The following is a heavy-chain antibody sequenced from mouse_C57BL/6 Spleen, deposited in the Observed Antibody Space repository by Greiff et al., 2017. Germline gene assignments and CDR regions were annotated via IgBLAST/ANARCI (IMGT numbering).Heavy chain of an antibody. CDR2: IDPSDSET. J-gene: IGHJ1*03. CDR3: ARSIYYYGSSYFDV. V-gene: IGHV1-52*01. Sequence: QVQLQQPGAELVRPGSSVKLSCKASGYTFTSYWMHWVKQRPIQGLEWIGNIDPSDSETHYNQKFKDKATLTVDKSSSTAYMQLSSLTSEDSAVYYCARSIYYYGSSYFDVWGTGTTVTVSS. D-gene: IGHD1-1*01. CDR1: GYTFTSYW.